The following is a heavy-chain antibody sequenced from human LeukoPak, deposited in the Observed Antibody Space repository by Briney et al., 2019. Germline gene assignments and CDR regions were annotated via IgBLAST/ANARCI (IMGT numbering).Heavy chain of an antibody. CDR1: GYTFTSYD. CDR2: MNHNSGHT. Sequence: ASVKVSCKASGYTFTSYDINWVRQATGQGLEWMGWMNHNSGHTGYAQKFQGRVTITRNTSTSTAYMELSSLRSEGTAVYYCAREGYANYYDSSGYYTYYYYYMDVWGKGTTVTVSS. V-gene: IGHV1-8*03. J-gene: IGHJ6*03. CDR3: AREGYANYYDSSGYYTYYYYYMDV. D-gene: IGHD3-22*01.